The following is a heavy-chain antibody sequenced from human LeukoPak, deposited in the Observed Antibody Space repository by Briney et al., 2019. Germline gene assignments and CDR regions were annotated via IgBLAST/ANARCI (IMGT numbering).Heavy chain of an antibody. D-gene: IGHD3-22*01. V-gene: IGHV4-30-4*08. Sequence: SETLSLTCTVSGGSISSGDYYWSWIRQPPGKGLEWIGYIYYSGSTYYNPSLKSRVTISVDTSKNQFSLKLSSVTAADTAVYYCARARYYYDGSGFDYWGQGTLVTVSS. J-gene: IGHJ4*02. CDR1: GGSISSGDYY. CDR2: IYYSGST. CDR3: ARARYYYDGSGFDY.